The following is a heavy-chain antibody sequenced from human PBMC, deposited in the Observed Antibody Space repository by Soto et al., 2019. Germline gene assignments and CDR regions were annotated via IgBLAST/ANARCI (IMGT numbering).Heavy chain of an antibody. CDR3: AGGDSGSFDS. Sequence: GGSLRLSCAASGFTFSDYYFTWIRQAPGKGLEWVSYISFSGYTIYYADSVKGRFTISRDNAKNSLYLQMNNLRPEDTAVYYCAGGDSGSFDSWGQGTLVTVSS. CDR2: ISFSGYTI. D-gene: IGHD3-16*01. V-gene: IGHV3-11*01. CDR1: GFTFSDYY. J-gene: IGHJ4*02.